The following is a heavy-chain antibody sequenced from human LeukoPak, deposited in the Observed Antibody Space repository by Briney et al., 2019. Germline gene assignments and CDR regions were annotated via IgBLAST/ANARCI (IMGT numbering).Heavy chain of an antibody. J-gene: IGHJ4*02. CDR3: AKDPRRYSRTGGYFEY. Sequence: GGSLRLSCAASAFTFSSYGMSWVRQAPGKGLEWVSAISGDGRDIFYADAVKGRFTISRDNSKNTLYLQMNSLRAEDTAVYYCAKDPRRYSRTGGYFEYWGQGILVTVSS. CDR1: AFTFSSYG. V-gene: IGHV3-23*01. D-gene: IGHD6-13*01. CDR2: ISGDGRDI.